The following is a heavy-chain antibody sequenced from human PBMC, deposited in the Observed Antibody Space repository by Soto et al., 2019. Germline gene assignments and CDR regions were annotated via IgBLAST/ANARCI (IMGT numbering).Heavy chain of an antibody. CDR1: GFTFSSYG. J-gene: IGHJ6*02. CDR3: ARDQVASSGWYDYYYGMDV. Sequence: QVQLVESGGGVVQPGRSLRLSCAASGFTFSSYGMHWVRQAPGKGLEWVAVIWYDGSNKYYADSMKGRFTISRDNSKNTLYLQMNSLRAEDTAVYYCARDQVASSGWYDYYYGMDVWGQGTTVTVSS. CDR2: IWYDGSNK. V-gene: IGHV3-33*01. D-gene: IGHD6-19*01.